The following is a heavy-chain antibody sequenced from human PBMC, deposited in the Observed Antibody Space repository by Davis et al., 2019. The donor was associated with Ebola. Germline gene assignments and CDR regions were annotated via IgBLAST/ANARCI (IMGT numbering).Heavy chain of an antibody. D-gene: IGHD5-24*01. CDR3: ARDVGDGYNFDY. V-gene: IGHV3-21*01. CDR2: ISSSSSYI. Sequence: GESLKISCAASGFTFSSHGMNWVRPAQAKGLEWVAFISSSSSYIDYADSVKGRFTISRDNAKNSLYLQMNSLRAEDTAVYYCARDVGDGYNFDYLGQGTLVTVSS. J-gene: IGHJ4*02. CDR1: GFTFSSHG.